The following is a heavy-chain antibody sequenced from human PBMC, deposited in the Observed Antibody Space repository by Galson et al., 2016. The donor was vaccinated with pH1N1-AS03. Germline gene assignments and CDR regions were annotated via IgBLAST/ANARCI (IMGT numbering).Heavy chain of an antibody. CDR1: GFTFSSYW. Sequence: SLRLSCAASGFTFSSYWMSWVRQAPGKGLEWVANIKEDGSEKYYVDSVKGRFTNSRDNGKNSLYLQMNSLRAEDTAVYFCARAGIAASYFHYRDLDVWGKGATVTVSA. D-gene: IGHD6-25*01. CDR3: ARAGIAASYFHYRDLDV. CDR2: IKEDGSEK. J-gene: IGHJ6*04. V-gene: IGHV3-7*04.